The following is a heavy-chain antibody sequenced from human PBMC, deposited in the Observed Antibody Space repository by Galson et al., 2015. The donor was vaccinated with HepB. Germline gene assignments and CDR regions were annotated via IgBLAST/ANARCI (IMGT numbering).Heavy chain of an antibody. V-gene: IGHV3-7*03. CDR1: GFTFSRSW. CDR3: VRLRWELLLFVDY. J-gene: IGHJ4*02. D-gene: IGHD1-26*01. CDR2: IKEHGSEK. Sequence: SLRLSCAASGFTFSRSWMSWVRQAPGKGLEWVANIKEHGSEKYYVDSVKDRFNISRDNAKNSLYLQMNSLRAEDTAVYYCVRLRWELLLFVDYWGQGTLVTVSS.